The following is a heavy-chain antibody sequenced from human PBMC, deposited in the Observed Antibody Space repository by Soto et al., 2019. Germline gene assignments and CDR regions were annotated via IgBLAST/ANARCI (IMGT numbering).Heavy chain of an antibody. J-gene: IGHJ4*02. CDR3: GPRGVVADPRGY. CDR2: INHSGTA. D-gene: IGHD2-15*01. CDR1: DGSFTDFY. V-gene: IGHV4-34*01. Sequence: QVQLQQWGAGLLKPSETLSLTCAVYDGSFTDFYWTWIRQRPGKGLEWIGEINHSGTAHYNPSLESRVAISVDTSNNQFSLKLMSVTAAATGVYSCGPRGVVADPRGYWGQGTLVTVSS.